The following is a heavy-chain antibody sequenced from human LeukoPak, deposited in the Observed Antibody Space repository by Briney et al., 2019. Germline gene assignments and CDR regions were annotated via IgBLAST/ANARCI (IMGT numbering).Heavy chain of an antibody. V-gene: IGHV3-11*01. CDR1: GFTFSDYY. Sequence: GGSLRLSCTASGFTFSDYYMSLIRQAPGKGLEWISYISRTGDTIYYADSVKGRFTISRDTAKNSLYLQMNSLRAEDTAVYYCARGSGYSGYVAYWGQGTLVTVSS. D-gene: IGHD5-12*01. CDR3: ARGSGYSGYVAY. CDR2: ISRTGDTI. J-gene: IGHJ4*02.